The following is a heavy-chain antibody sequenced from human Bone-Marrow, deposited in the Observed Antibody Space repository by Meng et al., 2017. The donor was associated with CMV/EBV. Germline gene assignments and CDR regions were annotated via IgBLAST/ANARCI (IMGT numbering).Heavy chain of an antibody. Sequence: GESLKISCAASGFTFSSYSMNWVRQAPGKGLEWVAVISYDGSNKYYADSVKGRFTISRDNSKNTLYLQMNSLRAEDTAVYYCAREGRGGLPLGFGMDVWGQGTTVTVSS. CDR1: GFTFSSYS. J-gene: IGHJ6*02. D-gene: IGHD5/OR15-5a*01. CDR3: AREGRGGLPLGFGMDV. CDR2: ISYDGSNK. V-gene: IGHV3-30*03.